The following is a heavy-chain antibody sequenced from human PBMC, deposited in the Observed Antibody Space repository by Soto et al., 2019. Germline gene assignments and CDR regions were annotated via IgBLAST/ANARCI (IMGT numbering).Heavy chain of an antibody. V-gene: IGHV1-8*01. Sequence: ASVKVSCKASGYTFTSYDINWVRQATGQGLEWMGWMNPNSGNTGYAQKFQGRVTMTRNTSISTAYMELSSLRSEDTAVYYCARWPLSLEWLFPAAHSDYWGQETLVTVSS. CDR2: MNPNSGNT. D-gene: IGHD3-3*01. J-gene: IGHJ4*02. CDR3: ARWPLSLEWLFPAAHSDY. CDR1: GYTFTSYD.